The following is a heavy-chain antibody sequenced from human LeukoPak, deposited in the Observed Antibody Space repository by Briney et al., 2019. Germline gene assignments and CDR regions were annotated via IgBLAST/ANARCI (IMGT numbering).Heavy chain of an antibody. Sequence: SETLSLTCTVSGGSISSHYWSWIRQPPGKALEWIGHIYISESTNYNPSLRSRVTISVDTSKNQFSLNLSSVTAADTAVYYCARRHCTSTSCYTHSWFDPWGQGTLVTVSS. D-gene: IGHD2-2*02. CDR3: ARRHCTSTSCYTHSWFDP. J-gene: IGHJ5*02. CDR1: GGSISSHY. V-gene: IGHV4-4*09. CDR2: IYISEST.